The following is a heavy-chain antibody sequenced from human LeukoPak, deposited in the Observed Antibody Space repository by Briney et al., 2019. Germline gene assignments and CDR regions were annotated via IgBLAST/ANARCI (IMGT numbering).Heavy chain of an antibody. Sequence: PGGSLRLSCAASGFTFSSYGMHWVRQAPGKGLEWVAVIWYDGSNKYYADSVKGRFTISRDNSENTLYLQMNSLRAEDTAVYYCAKDFDSGNYGSFDYWGQGTLVTVSS. V-gene: IGHV3-33*06. J-gene: IGHJ4*02. D-gene: IGHD1-26*01. CDR3: AKDFDSGNYGSFDY. CDR1: GFTFSSYG. CDR2: IWYDGSNK.